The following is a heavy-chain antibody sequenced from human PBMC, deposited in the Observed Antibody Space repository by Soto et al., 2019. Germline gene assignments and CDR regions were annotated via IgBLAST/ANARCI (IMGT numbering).Heavy chain of an antibody. J-gene: IGHJ4*02. CDR1: GDSISSDKW. CDR2: IKSKTDGGTT. V-gene: IGHV3-15*07. D-gene: IGHD3-22*01. CDR3: TTDPVTMIVVVPSSG. Sequence: ETLSLTCSVSGDSISSDKWWSWVRQPPGKGLEWVGRIKSKTDGGTTDYAAPVKGRFTISRDDSKNTLYLQMNSLKTEDTAEYYCTTDPVTMIVVVPSSGWGQGTLVTVSS.